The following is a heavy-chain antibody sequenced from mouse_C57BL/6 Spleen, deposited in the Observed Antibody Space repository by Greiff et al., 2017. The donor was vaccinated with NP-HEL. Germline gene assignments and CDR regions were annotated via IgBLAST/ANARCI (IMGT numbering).Heavy chain of an antibody. V-gene: IGHV1-76*01. CDR3: ARRPDYDYAMDY. CDR2: IYPGSGNT. J-gene: IGHJ4*01. CDR1: GYTFTDYY. Sequence: VQLQQSGAELVRPGASVKLSCKASGYTFTDYYINWVKQRPGQGLEWIARIYPGSGNTYYNEKFKGKATLTAEKSSSTAYMQLSSLTSEDSAVYFCARRPDYDYAMDYWGQGTSVTVSS. D-gene: IGHD2-4*01.